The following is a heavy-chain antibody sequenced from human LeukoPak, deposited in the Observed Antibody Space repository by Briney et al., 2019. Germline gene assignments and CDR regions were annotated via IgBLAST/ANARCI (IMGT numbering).Heavy chain of an antibody. J-gene: IGHJ4*02. CDR2: ISSSGSTI. D-gene: IGHD1-1*01. V-gene: IGHV3-48*03. Sequence: QPGGSLRLSCAASGFTFSSYEMNWVRQAPGKGLEWVSYISSSGSTIYYADSVKGRFTISRDNAKNSLYLQMNSLRAEDTAVYYRATSYGDATGPGRDYWGQGTLVTVSS. CDR1: GFTFSSYE. CDR3: ATSYGDATGPGRDY.